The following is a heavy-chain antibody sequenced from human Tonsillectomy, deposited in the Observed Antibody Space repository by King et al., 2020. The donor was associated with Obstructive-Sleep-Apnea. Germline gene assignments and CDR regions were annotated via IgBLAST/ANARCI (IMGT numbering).Heavy chain of an antibody. J-gene: IGHJ5*02. CDR1: GYTFTGFY. V-gene: IGHV1-2*02. D-gene: IGHD5-12*01. Sequence: QLVQSGAEVKKHGASVKVSCKASGYTFTGFYMHWVRQAPGQGLEWMGWINPDSGDTNYAQKFQGRVTMTRDTSISTAYMELSRLRSDDTAVYYCARNSGYDYVLGDPWGQGTLVTVSA. CDR2: INPDSGDT. CDR3: ARNSGYDYVLGDP.